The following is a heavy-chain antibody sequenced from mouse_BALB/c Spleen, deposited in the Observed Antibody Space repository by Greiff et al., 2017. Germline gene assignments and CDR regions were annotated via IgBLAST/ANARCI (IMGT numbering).Heavy chain of an antibody. CDR1: GFTFSSYA. D-gene: IGHD1-2*01. CDR3: ARITTAYFDY. CDR2: ISSGGST. J-gene: IGHJ2*01. Sequence: VQLKESGGGLVKPGGSLKLSCAASGFTFSSYAMSWVRQTPEKRLEWVASISSGGSTYYPDSVKGRFTISRDNARNILYLQMSSLRSEDTAMYYCARITTAYFDYWGQGTTLTVSS. V-gene: IGHV5-6-5*01.